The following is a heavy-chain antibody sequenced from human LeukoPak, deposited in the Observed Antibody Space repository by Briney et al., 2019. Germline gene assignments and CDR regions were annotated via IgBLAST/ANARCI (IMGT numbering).Heavy chain of an antibody. Sequence: SVTVSCTASGGTFSSYAISWVRQAPGQGLEWMGGIIPIFGTANYAQKFQGRVTITADESTSTAYMELSSLRSEDTAVYYCARDRAVAGDYYYYGMDVWGQGTTVTVSS. CDR1: GGTFSSYA. D-gene: IGHD6-19*01. V-gene: IGHV1-69*13. J-gene: IGHJ6*02. CDR2: IIPIFGTA. CDR3: ARDRAVAGDYYYYGMDV.